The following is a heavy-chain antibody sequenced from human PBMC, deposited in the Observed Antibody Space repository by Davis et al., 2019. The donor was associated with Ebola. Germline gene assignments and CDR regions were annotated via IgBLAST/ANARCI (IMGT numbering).Heavy chain of an antibody. J-gene: IGHJ4*02. CDR3: ARWTYSYGSIDY. CDR1: GFTVSSNY. V-gene: IGHV3-53*01. Sequence: GGSLRLSCAASGFTVSSNYMSWVRQAPGKGLEWVSVIYSGGSTYYAYSVTGRFTISRDNSKNTRYLQMNSLRAEDTAVYYCARWTYSYGSIDYWGQGTLVTVSS. CDR2: IYSGGST. D-gene: IGHD5-18*01.